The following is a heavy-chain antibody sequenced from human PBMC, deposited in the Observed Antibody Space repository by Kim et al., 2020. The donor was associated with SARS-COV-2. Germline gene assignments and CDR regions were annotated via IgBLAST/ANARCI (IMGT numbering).Heavy chain of an antibody. CDR1: GFTFSSYG. J-gene: IGHJ4*02. D-gene: IGHD3-16*01. CDR2: ISYDGSNK. CDR3: AKDGGKERDLAFDY. Sequence: GGSLRLSCAASGFTFSSYGMHWVRQAPGKGLEWVAVISYDGSNKYYADSVKGRFTISRDNSKNTLYLQMNSLRAEDTAVYYCAKDGGKERDLAFDYWGQG. V-gene: IGHV3-30*18.